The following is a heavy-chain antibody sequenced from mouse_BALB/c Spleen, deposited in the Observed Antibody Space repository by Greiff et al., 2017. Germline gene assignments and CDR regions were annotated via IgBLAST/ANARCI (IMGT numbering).Heavy chain of an antibody. CDR3: ARYHYYYAMDY. CDR1: GYSITSDYA. J-gene: IGHJ4*01. CDR2: ISYSGST. Sequence: EVQLVESGPGLVKPSQSLSLTCTVTGYSITSDYAWNWIRQFPGNKLEWMGYISYSGSTSYNPSLKSRISITRDTSKNQFFLQLNSVTTEDTATYYCARYHYYYAMDYWGQGTSVTVSS. V-gene: IGHV3-2*02.